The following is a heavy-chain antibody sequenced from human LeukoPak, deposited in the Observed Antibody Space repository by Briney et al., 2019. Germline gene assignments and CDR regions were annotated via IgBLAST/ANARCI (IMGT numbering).Heavy chain of an antibody. CDR2: ISAYNGNT. Sequence: ASVKVSCKASGYTFTSYGISWVRQAPGQGLEWMGWISAYNGNTNYAQKLQGRVTMTTDTSTSTAYMELRSLRSDDTAVYYCARLGGLYDYVWGSLYSAYFDYWGQGTLVTVSS. CDR1: GYTFTSYG. J-gene: IGHJ4*02. CDR3: ARLGGLYDYVWGSLYSAYFDY. V-gene: IGHV1-18*01. D-gene: IGHD3-16*01.